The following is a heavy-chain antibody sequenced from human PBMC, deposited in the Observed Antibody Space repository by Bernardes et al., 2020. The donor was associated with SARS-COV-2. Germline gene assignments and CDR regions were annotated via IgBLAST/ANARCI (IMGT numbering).Heavy chain of an antibody. J-gene: IGHJ4*02. D-gene: IGHD6-13*01. CDR2: ISYDGSNK. CDR3: ARDNFVHSAAAAPGGYY. Sequence: GGSLRLSCAASRFTFNYYAMHWVRQAPGKGLEWVAVISYDGSNKYYADSVKARFAISRDNSKNTLYLQMNSLRAEDTAVYYCARDNFVHSAAAAPGGYYWGQGTLVTVSS. V-gene: IGHV3-30*09. CDR1: RFTFNYYA.